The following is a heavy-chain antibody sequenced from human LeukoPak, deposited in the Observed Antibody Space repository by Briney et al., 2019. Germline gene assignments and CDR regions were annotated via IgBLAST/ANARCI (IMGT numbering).Heavy chain of an antibody. J-gene: IGHJ4*02. CDR3: AREPPEKYYDSSGNDY. V-gene: IGHV1-2*02. Sequence: ASVKVSCKASGYTFTDYYMHWVRQAPGQGLEWMGWINPNSGGTNYAQKFQGRVTMTRDTSISTAYMELSRLRSDDTAVYYCAREPPEKYYDSSGNDYWGQGTLVTVSS. CDR1: GYTFTDYY. CDR2: INPNSGGT. D-gene: IGHD3-22*01.